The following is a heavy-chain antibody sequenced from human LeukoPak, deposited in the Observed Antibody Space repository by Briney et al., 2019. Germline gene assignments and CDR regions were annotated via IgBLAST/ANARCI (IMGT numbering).Heavy chain of an antibody. V-gene: IGHV7-4-1*02. CDR1: GYTFTSYA. D-gene: IGHD1-1*01. CDR2: INTNTGNP. Sequence: ASVKVSRTASGYTFTSYAMNWVRQAPGQGLEWMGWINTNTGNPTYAQGFTGRFVFSLDTSVSTAYLQISSLKAEDTAVYYCARVGAAVSYKTDFDYWGQGTLVTVSS. CDR3: ARVGAAVSYKTDFDY. J-gene: IGHJ4*02.